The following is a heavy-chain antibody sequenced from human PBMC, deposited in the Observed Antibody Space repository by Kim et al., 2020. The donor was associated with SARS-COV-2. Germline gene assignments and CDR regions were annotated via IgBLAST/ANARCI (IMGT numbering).Heavy chain of an antibody. CDR2: ISYDGSNK. V-gene: IGHV3-30*04. CDR3: ARVPTGVYYFDY. D-gene: IGHD7-27*01. J-gene: IGHJ4*02. CDR1: GFTFSSYA. Sequence: GGSLRLFCAASGFTFSSYAMHWVRQAPGKGLEWVAVISYDGSNKYYADSVKGRFTIFRDNSKNTLYLQMNSLRAEDTAVYYCARVPTGVYYFDYWGQGTLVTVSS.